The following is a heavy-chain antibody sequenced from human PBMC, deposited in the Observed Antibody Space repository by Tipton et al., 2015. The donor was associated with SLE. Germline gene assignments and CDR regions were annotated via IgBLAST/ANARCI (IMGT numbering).Heavy chain of an antibody. V-gene: IGHV4-59*02. D-gene: IGHD1-26*01. CDR2: IFYTGSV. Sequence: TLSLTCAVSGGSVSSSYWSWIRQPPGKGLEWIGYIFYTGSVHDNPSLTSRVTMSLDTSKSQFSLRLTSVSAADTAMYFCARRVPHRYYFDLWGRGTLVTVSS. CDR3: ARRVPHRYYFDL. J-gene: IGHJ2*01. CDR1: GGSVSSSY.